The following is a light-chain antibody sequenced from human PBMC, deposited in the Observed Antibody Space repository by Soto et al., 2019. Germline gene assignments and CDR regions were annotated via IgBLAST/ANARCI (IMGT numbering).Light chain of an antibody. V-gene: IGLV2-14*01. Sequence: QSALTQPASVSGSPGQSVTISCSGTSSDVGGYNFVSWHQQHPGNATKLIIYDVSNRPSGVSHRFSASKSANTASLTISGLQAEDEADYYCSSYTSNSSVFGGGTKLTVL. J-gene: IGLJ2*01. CDR3: SSYTSNSSV. CDR1: SSDVGGYNF. CDR2: DVS.